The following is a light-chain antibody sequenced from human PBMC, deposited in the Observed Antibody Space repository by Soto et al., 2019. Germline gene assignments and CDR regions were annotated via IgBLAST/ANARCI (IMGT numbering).Light chain of an antibody. Sequence: QSVLTQPASVSGSPGQSITISCTGTSSDVGSYNLVSWYQQHPGKAPKLMIYEVSKRPSGVSNRFSGSKSGNTASLTISGLQAEDAADYYCCSYAGSSSEGFGSGTKHTVL. CDR1: SSDVGSYNL. CDR2: EVS. V-gene: IGLV2-23*02. CDR3: CSYAGSSSEG. J-gene: IGLJ1*01.